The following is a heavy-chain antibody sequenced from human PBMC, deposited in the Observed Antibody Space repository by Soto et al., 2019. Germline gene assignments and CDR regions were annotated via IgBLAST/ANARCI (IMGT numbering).Heavy chain of an antibody. D-gene: IGHD6-13*01. CDR1: GFTFSNYA. V-gene: IGHV3-23*01. J-gene: IGHJ4*02. CDR2: MSGSGGTA. CDR3: VKDKGGSSWFATVIDY. Sequence: EVQLLESGGGLVQPGGSLRLSCVASGFTFSNYAMSWVRQAPGKGLEWVSSMSGSGGTAHYADSVKGRFTTSRDNSENTLYVDMNSLRSEDTAVYYCVKDKGGSSWFATVIDYWGQGTLVTVSS.